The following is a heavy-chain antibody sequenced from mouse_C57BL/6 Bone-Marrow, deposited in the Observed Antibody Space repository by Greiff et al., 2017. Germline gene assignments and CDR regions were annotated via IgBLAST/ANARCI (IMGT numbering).Heavy chain of an antibody. CDR1: GFNIKDDY. J-gene: IGHJ2*01. V-gene: IGHV14-4*01. CDR3: TTHYGSSYYFDY. CDR2: IDPENGDT. Sequence: VQLQQSGAELVRPGASVKLSCTASGFNIKDDYMHWVKQRPEQGLEWIGCIDPENGDTEYASKFQGNATITADTSSTTAYLQLISLTSEDTAVYYCTTHYGSSYYFDYWGQGTTLTVSS. D-gene: IGHD1-1*01.